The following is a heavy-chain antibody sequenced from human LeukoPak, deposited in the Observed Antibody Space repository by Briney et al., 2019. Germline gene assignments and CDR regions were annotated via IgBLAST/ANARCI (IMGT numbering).Heavy chain of an antibody. CDR2: IYPGHSDI. J-gene: IGHJ4*02. Sequence: GDSLKISCKGSGYSFTSYWTGWVRQMPGKGLELMGIIYPGHSDIRYSPSFQGQITISADKSITSAYLQWSSLKASDTAMYYCARQPPQYSGNHWSFDYWGQGTLVTVPS. CDR1: GYSFTSYW. D-gene: IGHD1-26*01. V-gene: IGHV5-51*01. CDR3: ARQPPQYSGNHWSFDY.